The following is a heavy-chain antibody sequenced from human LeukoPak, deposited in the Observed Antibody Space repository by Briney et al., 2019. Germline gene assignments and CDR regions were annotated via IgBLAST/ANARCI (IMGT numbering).Heavy chain of an antibody. D-gene: IGHD3-22*01. CDR2: INHSGST. J-gene: IGHJ6*02. CDR3: ARGLFHSSGLPYAMDV. Sequence: SETLSLTCAVYGGSFSGYYWSWIRQPPGKGLEWIGEINHSGSTNYNPSLKSRVTISVDTSKNHFSLRLSSVTAADTAVYYCARGLFHSSGLPYAMDVWGQGTTVTVSS. V-gene: IGHV4-34*01. CDR1: GGSFSGYY.